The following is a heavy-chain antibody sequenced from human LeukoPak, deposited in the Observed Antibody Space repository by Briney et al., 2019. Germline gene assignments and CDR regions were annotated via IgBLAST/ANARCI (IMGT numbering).Heavy chain of an antibody. Sequence: PSGRSLRLSCAASGFTFDDYAMHWVRQAPGKGLEWVIGYADSVKGRFTISRDNAKNSLYLQMNSLRAEDTALYYCAKGEKVLRYFDWLSTNYYYMDVWGKGTTVTVSS. V-gene: IGHV3-9*01. CDR2: I. D-gene: IGHD3-9*01. CDR3: AKGEKVLRYFDWLSTNYYYMDV. CDR1: GFTFDDYA. J-gene: IGHJ6*03.